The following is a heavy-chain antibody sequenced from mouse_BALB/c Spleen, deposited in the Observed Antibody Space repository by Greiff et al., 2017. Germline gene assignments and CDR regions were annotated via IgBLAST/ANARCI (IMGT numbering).Heavy chain of an antibody. CDR3: ARSGGNYPYWYFDV. J-gene: IGHJ1*01. Sequence: EVQGVESGPELVKPGASVKIPCKASGYTFTDYNMDWVKQSHGKSLEWIGDINPNNGGTIYNQKFKGKATLTVDKSSSTAYMELRSLTSEDTAVYYCARSGGNYPYWYFDVWGAGTTVTVSS. CDR1: GYTFTDYN. CDR2: INPNNGGT. V-gene: IGHV1-18*01. D-gene: IGHD2-1*01.